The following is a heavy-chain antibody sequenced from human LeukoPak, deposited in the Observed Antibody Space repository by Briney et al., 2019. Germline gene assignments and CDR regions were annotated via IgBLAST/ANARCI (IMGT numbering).Heavy chain of an antibody. D-gene: IGHD2-15*01. CDR3: ARGGQLRGMGYFFDY. CDR2: IRSKANSYAT. CDR1: GFTFGGSA. V-gene: IGHV3-73*01. J-gene: IGHJ4*02. Sequence: GGSLRLSCAASGFTFGGSAMHWVRQASGKGLEWVGRIRSKANSYATAYAASVKGRFTISRDDSKNTAYLQMNGLETEDTAVYYCARGGQLRGMGYFFDYWGQGVLVTVSS.